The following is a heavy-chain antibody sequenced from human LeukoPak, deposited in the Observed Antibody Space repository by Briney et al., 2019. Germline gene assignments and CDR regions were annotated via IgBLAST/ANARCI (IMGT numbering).Heavy chain of an antibody. CDR2: FDPEDGET. CDR1: GYTLTELS. CDR3: ATVSLHYGSPNERPGCWFDP. V-gene: IGHV1-24*01. D-gene: IGHD4-17*01. J-gene: IGHJ5*02. Sequence: GASVKVSCKVSGYTLTELSMHWVRQAPGKGLEWMGGFDPEDGETIYAQKFQGRVTMTEDASTDTAYMELSSLRSEDTAVYYCATVSLHYGSPNERPGCWFDPWGQGTLVTVSS.